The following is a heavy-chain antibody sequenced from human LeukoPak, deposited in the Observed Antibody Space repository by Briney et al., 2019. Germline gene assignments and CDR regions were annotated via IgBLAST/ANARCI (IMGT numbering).Heavy chain of an antibody. CDR2: IWYDGSNK. J-gene: IGHJ4*02. V-gene: IGHV3-33*01. CDR3: ARELPPLVKYYFDY. Sequence: GGFLRLSCAASGFIFSSYGMHWVRQAPGKGLEWVAVIWYDGSNKYYADSVKGRFTISRDNSKNTLYLQMNSLRAEDSAVYYCARELPPLVKYYFDYWGQGTLVTVSS. D-gene: IGHD1-26*01. CDR1: GFIFSSYG.